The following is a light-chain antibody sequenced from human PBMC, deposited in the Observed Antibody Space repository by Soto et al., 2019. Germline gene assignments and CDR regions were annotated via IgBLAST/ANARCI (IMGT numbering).Light chain of an antibody. J-gene: IGLJ3*02. CDR1: SSDIGYNNY. CDR3: SSYTTTTRL. Sequence: QSVLTQPASVSGSPGQSITISCTGTSSDIGYNNYVSWFQQRPGKAPTLIIYEVSNRTSGVSTHFSGSKSGNTASLTISGLLPEDEAEYYCSSYTTTTRLFGGGTQLTV. V-gene: IGLV2-14*01. CDR2: EVS.